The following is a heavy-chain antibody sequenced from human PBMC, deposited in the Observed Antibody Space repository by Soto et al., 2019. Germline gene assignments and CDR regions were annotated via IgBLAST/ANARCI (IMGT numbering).Heavy chain of an antibody. V-gene: IGHV3-23*01. D-gene: IGHD6-13*01. CDR2: ISGSGGST. CDR1: GFTFSSYA. CDR3: AKDGMYSSSGLDY. Sequence: EVQLLESGGGLVQPGGSLRLSCAASGFTFSSYAMSWVRQAPGKGLEWVSAISGSGGSTYYADSVKGRCTISRDNSASTLYLQMNSLRAEDTAVYYCAKDGMYSSSGLDYWGQGTLVTVSS. J-gene: IGHJ4*02.